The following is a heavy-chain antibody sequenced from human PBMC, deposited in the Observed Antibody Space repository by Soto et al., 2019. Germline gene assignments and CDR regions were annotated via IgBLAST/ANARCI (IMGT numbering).Heavy chain of an antibody. CDR1: GFTFSSYW. D-gene: IGHD3-10*01. V-gene: IGHV3-7*03. Sequence: EVQLVESGGGLVQPGGSLRLSCGASGFTFSSYWMSWVRQAPGKGLEWVANIKQDGSEKYYVDSVKGRFTISRDNAKNSLYLQMNSLRAEDTAVYYCARDIGVIDAFDIWGQGTMVTVSS. CDR2: IKQDGSEK. CDR3: ARDIGVIDAFDI. J-gene: IGHJ3*02.